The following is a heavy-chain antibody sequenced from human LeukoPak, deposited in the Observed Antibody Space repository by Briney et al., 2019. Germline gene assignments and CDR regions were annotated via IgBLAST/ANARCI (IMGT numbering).Heavy chain of an antibody. V-gene: IGHV3-11*01. J-gene: IGHJ3*02. CDR3: ARMLYSSGWYLSPDAFDI. Sequence: PGGSLRLSCAASGFSFSDYYMSWLRQAPGKGLEWVSYISSSGSTIYYADSVKGRFTISRDNAKNSLYLQMNSLRAEDTAVYYCARMLYSSGWYLSPDAFDIWGQGTMVTVSS. CDR2: ISSSGSTI. D-gene: IGHD6-19*01. CDR1: GFSFSDYY.